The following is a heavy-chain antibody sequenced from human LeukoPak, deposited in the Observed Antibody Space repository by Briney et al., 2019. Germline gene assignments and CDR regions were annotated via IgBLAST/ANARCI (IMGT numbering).Heavy chain of an antibody. CDR1: GFTSTSSA. Sequence: SVKVSCKASGFTSTSSAMQWVRQARGQRLEWIGWIVVGSGNTNYAQKFQERVTITRDMSTSTAYMELSSLRSEDTAVYYCAAGVSGATRDFDYWGQGTLVTVSS. V-gene: IGHV1-58*02. J-gene: IGHJ4*02. D-gene: IGHD3-10*01. CDR2: IVVGSGNT. CDR3: AAGVSGATRDFDY.